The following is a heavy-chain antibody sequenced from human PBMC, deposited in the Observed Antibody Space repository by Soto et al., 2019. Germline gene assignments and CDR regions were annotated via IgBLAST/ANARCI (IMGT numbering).Heavy chain of an antibody. V-gene: IGHV3-23*01. D-gene: IGHD3-10*01. CDR3: AKERITMVRGVLRANDY. Sequence: EVQLLESGGGLVQPGGSLRLSCAASGFTFRSYAMSWVRQAPGKGLEWVSGISGNGDSTYYADSVKGRFTISRDNSKIMLYRQMNSLRAEDTAVYYCAKERITMVRGVLRANDYWGQGTLVTVSS. CDR1: GFTFRSYA. CDR2: ISGNGDST. J-gene: IGHJ4*02.